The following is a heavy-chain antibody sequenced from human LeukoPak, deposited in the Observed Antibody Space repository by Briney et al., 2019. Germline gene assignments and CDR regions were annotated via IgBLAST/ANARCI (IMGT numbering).Heavy chain of an antibody. Sequence: SETLSLTCVVSGASVSTNNWWTWVRQAPGERLEWIGEVYHSGLTNYSPSLKSRVTVSIDKSKNIFSLNLTSVTAADTALYYCARGYCTGGNCYSFGYWGQGTLVTVSS. CDR2: VYHSGLT. V-gene: IGHV4/OR15-8*02. CDR3: ARGYCTGGNCYSFGY. D-gene: IGHD2-15*01. J-gene: IGHJ4*02. CDR1: GASVSTNNW.